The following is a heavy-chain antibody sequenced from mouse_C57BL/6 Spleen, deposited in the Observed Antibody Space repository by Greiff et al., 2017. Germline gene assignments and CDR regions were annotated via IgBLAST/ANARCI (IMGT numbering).Heavy chain of an antibody. Sequence: EVKLVESGGGLVKPGGSLKLSCAASGFTFSSYTMSWVRQTPEKRLEWVATISGGGGNTYYPDSVKGRFTISRDNAKNTLYLQMSSLRYEDTALYYCARPPYVSSHWYFYFWGTGTTVTVSS. D-gene: IGHD1-1*01. CDR1: GFTFSSYT. CDR3: ARPPYVSSHWYFYF. CDR2: ISGGGGNT. J-gene: IGHJ1*03. V-gene: IGHV5-9*01.